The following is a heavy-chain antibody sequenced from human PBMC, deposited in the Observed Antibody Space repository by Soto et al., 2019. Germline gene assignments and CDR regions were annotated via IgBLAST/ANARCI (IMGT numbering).Heavy chain of an antibody. V-gene: IGHV1-69*13. D-gene: IGHD3-22*01. CDR1: GYTFTSYG. CDR2: IIPIFGTA. CDR3: ARVGIYYDSSGAGAFDI. Sequence: SVKVSCKASGYTFTSYGISWVRQAPGQGLEWMGGIIPIFGTANYAQKFQGRVTITADESTSTAYMELSSLRSEDTAVYYCARVGIYYDSSGAGAFDIWGQGTMVTVSS. J-gene: IGHJ3*02.